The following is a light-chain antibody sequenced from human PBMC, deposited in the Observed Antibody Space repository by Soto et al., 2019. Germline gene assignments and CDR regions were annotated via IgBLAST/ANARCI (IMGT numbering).Light chain of an antibody. CDR1: QSISGW. V-gene: IGKV1-5*01. CDR3: QQYDGYPKT. J-gene: IGKJ2*01. CDR2: DAS. Sequence: DIQMTQSPSTLSASVGDRVTIACRASQSISGWLAWYQQKPGKAPKILIYDASSLKSGVPSRFSGSGSGTEFTLTISSLRADDFATYYCQQYDGYPKTFGQGTKLEIK.